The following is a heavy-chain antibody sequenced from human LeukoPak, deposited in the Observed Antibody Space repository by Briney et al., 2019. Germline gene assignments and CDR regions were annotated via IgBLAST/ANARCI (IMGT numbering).Heavy chain of an antibody. CDR1: GFTFSSSS. V-gene: IGHV3-23*01. Sequence: GGSLRLSCAASGFTFSSSSMSWVRQAPGKGLEWVSTVGSGGGTFYADSVKGRFTISRDNSKNTLGLQMDGLRADDTAVYYCAKGFYGSFDPWGQGTLVTVSS. J-gene: IGHJ5*02. CDR2: VGSGGGT. D-gene: IGHD2/OR15-2a*01. CDR3: AKGFYGSFDP.